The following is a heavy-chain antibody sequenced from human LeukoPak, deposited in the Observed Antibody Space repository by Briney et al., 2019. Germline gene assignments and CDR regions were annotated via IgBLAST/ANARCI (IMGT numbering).Heavy chain of an antibody. D-gene: IGHD3-10*01. Sequence: SETLSLTCAVSGGSLSSGGYSWSWIRQPPGKGLEWIGYFFYSGSTYYNPSLKSRVTISVDVSKSQFSLRLNSVTATDTAVYYCVRGVGSGSQSEYWGQGTRVTVSS. J-gene: IGHJ4*02. CDR3: VRGVGSGSQSEY. CDR1: GGSLSSGGYS. V-gene: IGHV4-30-4*07. CDR2: FFYSGST.